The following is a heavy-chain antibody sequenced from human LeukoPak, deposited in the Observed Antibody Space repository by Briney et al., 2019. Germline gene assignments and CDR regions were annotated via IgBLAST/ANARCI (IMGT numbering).Heavy chain of an antibody. CDR3: AELGITMTGGV. D-gene: IGHD3-10*02. Sequence: GGSLRLSCAASGFTFSDYYISWIRQAPGKGLGWVSSLSTSSSYIYYADSVKGRFTISRDNAKNSLYLQMNSLIAEDTAVYYCAELGITMTGGVWGKGTTVTIST. V-gene: IGHV3-11*06. J-gene: IGHJ6*04. CDR2: LSTSSSYI. CDR1: GFTFSDYY.